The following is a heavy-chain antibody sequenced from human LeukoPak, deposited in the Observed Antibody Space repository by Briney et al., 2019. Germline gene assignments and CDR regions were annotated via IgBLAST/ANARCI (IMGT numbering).Heavy chain of an antibody. Sequence: SVKVPCKASGGTFSSYAISWVRQAPGQGLEWMGGIIPIFGTANYAQKFQGRVTITADESTSTAYMELSSLRSEDTAVYYCASYMITIFGVVISGSDYYYYMDVWGKGTTVTVSS. J-gene: IGHJ6*03. CDR1: GGTFSSYA. CDR2: IIPIFGTA. D-gene: IGHD3-3*01. V-gene: IGHV1-69*13. CDR3: ASYMITIFGVVISGSDYYYYMDV.